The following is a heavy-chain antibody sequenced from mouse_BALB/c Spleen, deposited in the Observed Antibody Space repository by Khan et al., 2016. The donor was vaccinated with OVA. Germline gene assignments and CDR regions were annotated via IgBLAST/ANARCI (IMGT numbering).Heavy chain of an antibody. D-gene: IGHD1-1*01. CDR1: GFSLTSYG. CDR2: IWGDGST. CDR3: ALYYYGRAWFAY. J-gene: IGHJ3*01. V-gene: IGHV2-3*01. Sequence: VQLQESGPGLVAPSQSLSLTCTVSGFSLTSYGVGWVRQPPGKGLEWLGVIWGDGSTNYHSALISRLNINKDNAKSQVFLKLNSLQTDDTATYYCALYYYGRAWFAYWGQGTLVTVSA.